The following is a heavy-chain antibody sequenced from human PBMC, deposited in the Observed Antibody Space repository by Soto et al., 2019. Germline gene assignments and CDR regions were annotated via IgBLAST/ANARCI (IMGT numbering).Heavy chain of an antibody. Sequence: GASVKVSCKATENTFSTYLVHWVRQVHGQGLEWMGWHNGYNGQTEYSQKFQGRVTITRDTSAKTAYLELRSLTSEDTAAYYCAGPHDRAGLGTWGQGTLVTVSS. CDR3: AGPHDRAGLGT. V-gene: IGHV1-3*01. CDR2: HNGYNGQT. D-gene: IGHD1-1*01. CDR1: ENTFSTYL. J-gene: IGHJ5*02.